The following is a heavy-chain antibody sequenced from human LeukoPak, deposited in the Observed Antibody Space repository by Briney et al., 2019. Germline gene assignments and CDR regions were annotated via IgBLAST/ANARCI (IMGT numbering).Heavy chain of an antibody. CDR1: GYTFTSYG. J-gene: IGHJ6*03. CDR2: ISAYNGNT. Sequence: GASVKVSCKASGYTFTSYGISWVRQAPGQGLEWMGWISAYNGNTNYAQKLQGRVTMTTDTSASTAYMELRSLRSDDTAVYYCARDKRVAVAGTYIYYYYMDVWGNGTTVTISS. V-gene: IGHV1-18*01. CDR3: ARDKRVAVAGTYIYYYYMDV. D-gene: IGHD6-19*01.